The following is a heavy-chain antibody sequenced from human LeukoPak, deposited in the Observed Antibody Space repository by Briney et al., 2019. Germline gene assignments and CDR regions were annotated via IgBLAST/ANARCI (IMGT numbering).Heavy chain of an antibody. Sequence: GGSLRLYCAASGFTFGSYWMSWVRQAPGKGLEWVAIIKSDGGEKYYVDSVKGRFTISRDNAKDSLYLQMNSPKADDTAVYYCARHPARGTTDYWGQGTLVTVSS. CDR1: GFTFGSYW. CDR3: ARHPARGTTDY. D-gene: IGHD1-14*01. V-gene: IGHV3-7*01. J-gene: IGHJ4*02. CDR2: IKSDGGEK.